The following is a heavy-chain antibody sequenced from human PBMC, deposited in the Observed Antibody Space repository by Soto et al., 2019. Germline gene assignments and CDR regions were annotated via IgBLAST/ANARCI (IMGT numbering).Heavy chain of an antibody. CDR1: GFTFSSYA. J-gene: IGHJ6*03. Sequence: EVQLLESGGGLVQPGGSLRLSCAASGFTFSSYAMSWVRQAPGKGLEWVSAIIGSGGSTYYADSVKGRFTISRDNSKNTLYLQMNSLRAEDTAVYYCAKYVTVTPYIVVVPAASYYYMDVWGNGTTVTVSS. CDR3: AKYVTVTPYIVVVPAASYYYMDV. D-gene: IGHD2-2*01. CDR2: IIGSGGST. V-gene: IGHV3-23*01.